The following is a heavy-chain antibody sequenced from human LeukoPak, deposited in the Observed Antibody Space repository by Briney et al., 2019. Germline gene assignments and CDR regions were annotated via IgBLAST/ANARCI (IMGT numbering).Heavy chain of an antibody. CDR3: AKDRGYSGYDAGWFDP. D-gene: IGHD5-12*01. CDR1: GFTFSSYG. V-gene: IGHV3-30*02. Sequence: GGSLRLSCAASGFTFSSYGMHWVRQAPGKGLEWVAFIRYDGSNKYYADSVKGRFTISRDNSKNTLYLQMNSLRAEDTAVYYCAKDRGYSGYDAGWFDPWGQGTLVTVSS. J-gene: IGHJ5*02. CDR2: IRYDGSNK.